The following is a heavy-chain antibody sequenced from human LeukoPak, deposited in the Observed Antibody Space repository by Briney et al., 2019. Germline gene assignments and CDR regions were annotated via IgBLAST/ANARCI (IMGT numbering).Heavy chain of an antibody. CDR3: ASGSYSDLFDY. J-gene: IGHJ4*02. V-gene: IGHV3-48*03. D-gene: IGHD1-26*01. Sequence: GGSLRLSCAASGFTFSSYEMNWVRQAPGKGLEWVSYISSSGSTIYYADSVKGRFTISRDNAKNSLYLQMNSLRAEDTAVYYCASGSYSDLFDYWGQGTLVTVSS. CDR1: GFTFSSYE. CDR2: ISSSGSTI.